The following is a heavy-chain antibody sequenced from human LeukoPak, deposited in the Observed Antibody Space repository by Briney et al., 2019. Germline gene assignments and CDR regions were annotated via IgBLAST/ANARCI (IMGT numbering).Heavy chain of an antibody. V-gene: IGHV3-30-3*01. J-gene: IGHJ4*02. Sequence: PGRSLRLSCAASGFTFSSYAMHWVRQAPGKGLEWVAVISYDGSNKYYADSVKGRFTISRDNSKNTLYLQMNSLRAEDTAVYYCARGGRYFDWLPLDYWGQGTLATVSS. D-gene: IGHD3-9*01. CDR1: GFTFSSYA. CDR3: ARGGRYFDWLPLDY. CDR2: ISYDGSNK.